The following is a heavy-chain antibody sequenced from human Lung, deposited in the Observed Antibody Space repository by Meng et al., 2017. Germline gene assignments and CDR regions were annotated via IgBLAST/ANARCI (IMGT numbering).Heavy chain of an antibody. CDR3: ARGSITMVRGVSVFDP. CDR1: GPSISTSNR. V-gene: IGHV4-4*02. D-gene: IGHD3-10*01. J-gene: IGHJ5*02. CDR2: IYHSGST. Sequence: VRRHGSDPCLVKPSATLSLPSALLGPSISTSNRRSCVRHPPGKGLEWIGEIYHSGSTNSNPSLKSRVTISVDKSKNQFSLKLSSVTAADTAVYYCARGSITMVRGVSVFDPWGQGTLVTVSS.